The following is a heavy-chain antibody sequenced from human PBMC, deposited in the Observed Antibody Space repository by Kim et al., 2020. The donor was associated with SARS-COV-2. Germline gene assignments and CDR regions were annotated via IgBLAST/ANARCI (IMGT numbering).Heavy chain of an antibody. Sequence: SGPTLVNPTQTLTLTCTFSGFSLSTSGMCVSWIRQPPGKALEWLALLDWDDDKYYSTSLKTRLTISKDTPKNQVVLTMTNMDPVEPATYYCARRRDVHCGNDYRGYGMDVWGQGTTVTVSS. CDR3: ARRRDVHCGNDYRGYGMDV. CDR1: GFSLSTSGMC. CDR2: LDWDDDK. J-gene: IGHJ6*02. V-gene: IGHV2-70*01. D-gene: IGHD1-26*01.